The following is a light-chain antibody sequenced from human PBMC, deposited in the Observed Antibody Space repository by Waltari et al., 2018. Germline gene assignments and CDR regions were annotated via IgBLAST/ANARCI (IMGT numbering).Light chain of an antibody. V-gene: IGLV6-57*02. J-gene: IGLJ3*02. CDR2: DDT. CDR1: SGPIPPPY. Sequence: NVILTQPHSVSEFPGKTVTIPCPASSGPIPPPYVQWYQQRPGSGPPTVIYDDTQRPSGVPARFSGSIDSSSNSASLTISGLQPEDEADYYCQSYDDFDWIFGGGTKLTVL. CDR3: QSYDDFDWI.